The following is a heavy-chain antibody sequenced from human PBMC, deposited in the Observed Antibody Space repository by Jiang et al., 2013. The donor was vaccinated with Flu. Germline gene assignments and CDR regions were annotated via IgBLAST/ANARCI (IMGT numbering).Heavy chain of an antibody. CDR2: ISPSGST. CDR3: ARDQVGSMSRGTSWFDP. D-gene: IGHD1/OR15-1a*01. Sequence: GLVKPSQTLSLTCAVSGASISSGRSYWSWLRQPAGKGLEWIGRISPSGSTSYSPSLKSRVTISIDASKNHFSLKLTSVTAADTAVYYCARDQVGSMSRGTSWFDPWGQGTLVTVSS. J-gene: IGHJ5*02. V-gene: IGHV4-61*02. CDR1: GASISSGRSY.